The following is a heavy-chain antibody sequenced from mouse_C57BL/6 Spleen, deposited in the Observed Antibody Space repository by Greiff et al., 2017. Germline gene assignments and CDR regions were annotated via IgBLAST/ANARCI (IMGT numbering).Heavy chain of an antibody. CDR1: GFTFSDYY. CDR2: ITYDGSST. CDR3: AREGDTTVVGDYAMDY. D-gene: IGHD1-1*01. V-gene: IGHV5-16*01. J-gene: IGHJ4*01. Sequence: EVHLVESEGGLVQPGSSMKLSCTASGFTFSDYYMAWVRQVPEKGLEWVANITYDGSSTYYLDSLKSRFIISRDNAKNILYLQMSSLKSEDTATYYCAREGDTTVVGDYAMDYWGQGTSVTVSS.